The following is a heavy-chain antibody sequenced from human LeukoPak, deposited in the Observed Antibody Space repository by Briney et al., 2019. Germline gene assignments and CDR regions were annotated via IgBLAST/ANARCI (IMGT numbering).Heavy chain of an antibody. J-gene: IGHJ4*02. V-gene: IGHV1-2*06. CDR3: ARGLQYSYAGGRRDLLGS. D-gene: IGHD4-11*01. CDR1: GYTFTGYY. CDR2: INPNSGGT. Sequence: ASVKVSCKASGYTFTGYYMHWVRQAPGQGLEWMGRINPNSGGTNYAQKFQGRVTMTRDTSISTAYMELSRLRSDDTAVYYCARGLQYSYAGGRRDLLGSWGQGTLVTVSS.